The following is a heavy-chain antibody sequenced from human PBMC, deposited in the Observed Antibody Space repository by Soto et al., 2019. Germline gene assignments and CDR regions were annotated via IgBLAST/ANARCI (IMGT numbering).Heavy chain of an antibody. CDR2: TYYRSKWYN. J-gene: IGHJ6*02. CDR1: GDRVSSNGAA. D-gene: IGHD3-3*01. Sequence: SQTLSLTCAISGDRVSSNGAAWNWTRQSPSRGLEWLGRTYYRSKWYNDYAVSVKSRITINPDTSKNQFSLQLNSVTPEDTAVYYCARDQTIFGVVISYYGMDVWGQGTTVTVSS. CDR3: ARDQTIFGVVISYYGMDV. V-gene: IGHV6-1*01.